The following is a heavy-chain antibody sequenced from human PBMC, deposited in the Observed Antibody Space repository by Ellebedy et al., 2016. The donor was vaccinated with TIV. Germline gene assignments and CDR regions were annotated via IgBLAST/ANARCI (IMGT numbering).Heavy chain of an antibody. CDR2: IYPGDSDT. D-gene: IGHD2-2*01. CDR3: ARIGHQRLSNYYYMDV. V-gene: IGHV5-51*01. Sequence: GESLKISXKGSGYSFTSYWIGWVRQMPGKGLEWMGIIYPGDSDTRYSPSFQGQVTISADKSISTAYLQWSSLKASDTAMYYCARIGHQRLSNYYYMDVWGKGTTVTVSS. J-gene: IGHJ6*03. CDR1: GYSFTSYW.